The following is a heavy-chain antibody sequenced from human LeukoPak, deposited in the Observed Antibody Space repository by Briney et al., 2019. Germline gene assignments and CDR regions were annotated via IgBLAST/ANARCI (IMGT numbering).Heavy chain of an antibody. J-gene: IGHJ3*02. CDR3: AAGRAATYYYDSSGLDGLLNI. CDR1: GFTFSSYA. CDR2: ISSSSSYI. Sequence: GGSLRLSCAASGFTFSSYAMNWVRQAPGKGLEWVSSISSSSSYIYYADSVKGRFTISRDNAKNSLYLQMNSLRAEDTAVYYCAAGRAATYYYDSSGLDGLLNIWGQGTMVTVSS. D-gene: IGHD3-22*01. V-gene: IGHV3-21*04.